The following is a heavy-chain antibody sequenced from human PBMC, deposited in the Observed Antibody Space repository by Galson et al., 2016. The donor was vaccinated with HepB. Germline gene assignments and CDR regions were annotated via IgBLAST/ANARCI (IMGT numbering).Heavy chain of an antibody. CDR2: INKDGRQK. J-gene: IGHJ4*02. CDR1: GFALSNYW. Sequence: SLRLSCAASGFALSNYWINWVRQGPGKGLEWVANINKDGRQKYYVDSVKGRFTISRDNADNSLSLQMNSLRADDTAVYYCAKDPTTGIVGATPPDYWGQGTLVTVSS. CDR3: AKDPTTGIVGATPPDY. V-gene: IGHV3-7*01. D-gene: IGHD1-26*01.